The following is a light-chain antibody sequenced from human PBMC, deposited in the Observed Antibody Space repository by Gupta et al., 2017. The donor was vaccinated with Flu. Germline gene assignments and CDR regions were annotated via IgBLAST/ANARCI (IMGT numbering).Light chain of an antibody. Sequence: EVVMTQSPATLSVSPGERATLSCRASQSVGSNLAWYQQKPGQAPRLLIYGASTRATGIPARFSGSGSGTDFTLTISRLQSEDFAVYHCQQYKYWRRFGQGTRLEIK. CDR1: QSVGSN. CDR2: GAS. J-gene: IGKJ1*01. CDR3: QQYKYWRR. V-gene: IGKV3-15*01.